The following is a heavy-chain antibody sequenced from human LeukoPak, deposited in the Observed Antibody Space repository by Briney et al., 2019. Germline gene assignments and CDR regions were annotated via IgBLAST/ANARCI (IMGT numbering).Heavy chain of an antibody. J-gene: IGHJ6*03. CDR3: ARSVEGYCRGGSCYYYSYYMDV. Sequence: SETLSLTCTVSGGSISSYYWSWIRQPPGKGLEWIGYIYYSGSTNYNPSLKSRVTISVDTSKNQFSLKLSSVTAADTAVYYCARSVEGYCRGGSCYYYSYYMDVWGKGTTVTISS. CDR2: IYYSGST. V-gene: IGHV4-59*01. CDR1: GGSISSYY. D-gene: IGHD2-15*01.